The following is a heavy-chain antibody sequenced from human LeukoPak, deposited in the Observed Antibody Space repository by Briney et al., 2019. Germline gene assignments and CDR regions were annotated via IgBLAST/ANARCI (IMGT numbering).Heavy chain of an antibody. V-gene: IGHV3-30*02. Sequence: GGSLRLSCAASGFTFSSYGMHWVRPAPGKGLEWVAFIRYDGSNKYDADSVKGRFTISRDNSKNTLYLQMNSLRVEDTAVYYCAKDHYYGSGSYYNDNYMDVWGKGTTVTISS. CDR2: IRYDGSNK. CDR3: AKDHYYGSGSYYNDNYMDV. CDR1: GFTFSSYG. D-gene: IGHD3-10*01. J-gene: IGHJ6*03.